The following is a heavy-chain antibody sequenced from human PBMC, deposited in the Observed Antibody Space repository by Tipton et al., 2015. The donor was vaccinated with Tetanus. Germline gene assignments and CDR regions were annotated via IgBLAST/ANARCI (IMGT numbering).Heavy chain of an antibody. J-gene: IGHJ6*02. CDR2: IYYTGST. CDR3: ARLTGHSMDVVDYYYFGMDV. CDR1: GGSMNSYY. D-gene: IGHD2-21*01. Sequence: PGLVKPSETLSLICTVSGGSMNSYYRSWIRQPPGKGLEWIGYIYYTGSTNYNPSLKSGVTISLDTSKNQFSLKLTSVSAADTAVYYCARLTGHSMDVVDYYYFGMDVWGQGTKVTVSS. V-gene: IGHV4-59*01.